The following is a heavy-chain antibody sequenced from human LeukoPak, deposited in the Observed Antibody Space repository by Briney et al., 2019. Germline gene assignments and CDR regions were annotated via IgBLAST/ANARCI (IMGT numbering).Heavy chain of an antibody. D-gene: IGHD2-8*01. CDR3: AKCDVTKRCNWFDP. J-gene: IGHJ5*02. CDR1: GFTFTTHA. Sequence: PGGSLRLSCAASGFTFTTHAMNWVRQAPGKGLEWVSVISGSGASTYYADSVRGRFTISRDNSQNMLFLQMNSLRAEDTAVYYCAKCDVTKRCNWFDPWGQGTLVTVSS. CDR2: ISGSGAST. V-gene: IGHV3-23*01.